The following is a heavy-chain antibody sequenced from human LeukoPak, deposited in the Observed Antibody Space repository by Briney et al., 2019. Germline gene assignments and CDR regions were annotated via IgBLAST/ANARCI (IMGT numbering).Heavy chain of an antibody. D-gene: IGHD3-10*01. CDR1: GFTFTNYA. V-gene: IGHV3-23*01. CDR2: LGADGVST. Sequence: GGSLRLSCAASGFTFTNYAMSWVRQAPGRGLEWVSILGADGVSTYYADSVKGRFTTSRDSSKNTLYLQMNSLRAEDSAIYYCAKRVSHSSGSHFDYWGQGTLVTVSS. CDR3: AKRVSHSSGSHFDY. J-gene: IGHJ4*02.